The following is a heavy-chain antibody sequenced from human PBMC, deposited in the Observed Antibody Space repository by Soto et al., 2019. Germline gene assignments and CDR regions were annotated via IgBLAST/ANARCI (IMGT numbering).Heavy chain of an antibody. J-gene: IGHJ6*02. V-gene: IGHV4-59*01. D-gene: IGHD3-9*01. CDR2: IYYSGST. Sequence: SETLSLTCTVSGGSISSYYWSWIRQPPGKGLEWIGYIYYSGSTNYNPSLKSRVTISVDTSKNQFSLKLSSVTAADTAVYYCARGRRYYDIWTGYSALYYYGMDVWGQGTTVTVSS. CDR1: GGSISSYY. CDR3: ARGRRYYDIWTGYSALYYYGMDV.